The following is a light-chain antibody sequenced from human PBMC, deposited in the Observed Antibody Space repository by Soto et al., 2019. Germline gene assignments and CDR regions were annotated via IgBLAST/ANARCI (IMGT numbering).Light chain of an antibody. V-gene: IGLV3-21*02. CDR3: QVWDSSSDHYV. CDR1: NIGSKT. CDR2: DDS. Sequence: SYELTQPPSVSVAPGQTASITCGGNNIGSKTVHWYQQKARQAPVLVVYDDSDRPSGIPERFSGSNSGNTATLTISRVEVGDEADYFCQVWDSSSDHYVFGTGTRSPS. J-gene: IGLJ1*01.